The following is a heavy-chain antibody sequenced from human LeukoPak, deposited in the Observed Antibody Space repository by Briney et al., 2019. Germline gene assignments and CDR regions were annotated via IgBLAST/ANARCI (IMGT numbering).Heavy chain of an antibody. V-gene: IGHV4-39*07. D-gene: IGHD3/OR15-3a*01. J-gene: IGHJ6*03. CDR1: GGSLSSSSYY. CDR2: IYYSGST. Sequence: SETLSLTCTVSGGSLSSSSYYWGWIRQPPGKGLEWIGSIYYSGSTYYNPSLKSRVTISVDTSKNQFSLKPSSVTAADTAVYYCARVSRETGLYYYMDVWGKGTTVTVSS. CDR3: ARVSRETGLYYYMDV.